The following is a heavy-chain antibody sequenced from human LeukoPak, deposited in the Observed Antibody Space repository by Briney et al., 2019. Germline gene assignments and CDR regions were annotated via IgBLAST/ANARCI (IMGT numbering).Heavy chain of an antibody. CDR3: TSQLYSSAWN. V-gene: IGHV3-74*01. J-gene: IGHJ4*02. CDR2: INSDGSNT. Sequence: GGSLRLSCEASGFKFCTYWMKWVRQAPVKGLLWVSRINSDGSNTNYADSVRGRFTISRDNAKNTLYLQMNSLRAEDTAVYYCTSQLYSSAWNWGQGTLVTVS. D-gene: IGHD6-19*01. CDR1: GFKFCTYW.